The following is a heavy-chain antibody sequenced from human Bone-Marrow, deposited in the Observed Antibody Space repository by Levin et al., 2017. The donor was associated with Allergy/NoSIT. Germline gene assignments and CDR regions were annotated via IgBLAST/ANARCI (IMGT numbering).Heavy chain of an antibody. CDR1: GFTFSSYA. Sequence: GGSLRLSCAASGFTFSSYAMSWVRQAPGKGLEWVSAISGSGGSTYYADSVKGRFTISRDNSKNTQYLQMNSLRAEEMAVYCCAKGVLMGYCSSTSCYTYYYYYGRDVWGQGTTVTVSS. V-gene: IGHV3-23*01. CDR2: ISGSGGST. D-gene: IGHD2-2*02. CDR3: AKGVLMGYCSSTSCYTYYYYYGRDV. J-gene: IGHJ6*02.